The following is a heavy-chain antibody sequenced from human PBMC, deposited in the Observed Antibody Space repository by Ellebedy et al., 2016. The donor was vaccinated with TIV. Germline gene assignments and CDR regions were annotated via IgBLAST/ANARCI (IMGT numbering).Heavy chain of an antibody. J-gene: IGHJ5*02. V-gene: IGHV4-34*01. Sequence: SETLSLXXAVYGGSFSGYYWSWIRQPPGKGLEWIGEINHSGSTNYNPSLKSRVTISVDTSKNQFSLKLSSVTAADTAVYYCAIVVVTLGYNWFDPWGQGTLVTVSS. D-gene: IGHD3-22*01. CDR2: INHSGST. CDR1: GGSFSGYY. CDR3: AIVVVTLGYNWFDP.